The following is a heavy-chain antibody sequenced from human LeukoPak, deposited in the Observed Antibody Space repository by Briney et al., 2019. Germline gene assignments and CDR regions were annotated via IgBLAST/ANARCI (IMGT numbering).Heavy chain of an antibody. CDR3: AKAGDGSGSYFPWYFDY. CDR1: GFTVSSNY. Sequence: GGSLRLSCAASGFTVSSNYMSWVRQAPGKGLEWVSVIYSGGSTYYADSVKGRFTISRDNPKNTLYLQMNSLRAEDTAVYYCAKAGDGSGSYFPWYFDYWGQGTLVTVSS. D-gene: IGHD3-10*01. V-gene: IGHV3-53*05. J-gene: IGHJ4*02. CDR2: IYSGGST.